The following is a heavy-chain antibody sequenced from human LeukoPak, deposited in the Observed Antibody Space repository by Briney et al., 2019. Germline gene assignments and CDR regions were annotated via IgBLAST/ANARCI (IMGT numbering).Heavy chain of an antibody. CDR3: ARGWDASYCTTTTCYAVRYGMDV. CDR1: GGSINSGAYY. CDR2: IHYSGST. V-gene: IGHV4-31*01. J-gene: IGHJ6*02. Sequence: SETLSLTCTVSGGSINSGAYYWTWIRQHPGKGLEWIGYIHYSGSTYYNPSLKSQVAMSVDTSKNQFSLKLTSVTAADTAVYYCARGWDASYCTTTTCYAVRYGMDVWGQGTTVTVSS. D-gene: IGHD2-2*01.